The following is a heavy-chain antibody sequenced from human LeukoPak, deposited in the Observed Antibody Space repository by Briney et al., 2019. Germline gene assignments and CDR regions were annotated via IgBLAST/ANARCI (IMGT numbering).Heavy chain of an antibody. CDR2: ISSRSSAT. CDR3: ASARDSSGYYSHDGFDI. J-gene: IGHJ3*02. V-gene: IGHV3-48*02. D-gene: IGHD3-22*01. Sequence: PGGSLRLSCAASGFTFSSYSMNWVRQAPGKGLEWVSYISSRSSATYYTDSVKGRFTISRDNAKNSLYLQMNSLRDEDTAVYYCASARDSSGYYSHDGFDIWGQGTMVTVSS. CDR1: GFTFSSYS.